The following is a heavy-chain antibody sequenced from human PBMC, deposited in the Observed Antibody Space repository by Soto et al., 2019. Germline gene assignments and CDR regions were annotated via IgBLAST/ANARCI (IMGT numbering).Heavy chain of an antibody. CDR1: GGTFSSYA. Sequence: SVKVSCKASGGTFSSYAISWVRQAPGQGLEWMGGIDSIFSNANYGQKFQGRVTMTADETTSTAYMELSSLRSEDTAVYYCARDRNGYCSGGSCYPNWFDPWGQGTLVTVSS. D-gene: IGHD2-15*01. J-gene: IGHJ5*02. CDR2: IDSIFSNA. CDR3: ARDRNGYCSGGSCYPNWFDP. V-gene: IGHV1-69*13.